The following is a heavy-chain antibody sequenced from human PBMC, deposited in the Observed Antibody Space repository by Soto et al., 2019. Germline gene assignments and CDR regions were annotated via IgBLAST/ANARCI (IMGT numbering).Heavy chain of an antibody. CDR2: ISYDGSNK. V-gene: IGHV3-30*18. Sequence: GGSLRLSCAASGFTFSSYGMHWVRQAPGKGLEWVAVISYDGSNKYYADSVKGRFTISRDNSKNTLYLQMNSLRAEDTAVYYCAKDQGRITIFGVVTLEYYYYGMDVWGQGTTVTVSS. CDR1: GFTFSSYG. J-gene: IGHJ6*02. D-gene: IGHD3-3*01. CDR3: AKDQGRITIFGVVTLEYYYYGMDV.